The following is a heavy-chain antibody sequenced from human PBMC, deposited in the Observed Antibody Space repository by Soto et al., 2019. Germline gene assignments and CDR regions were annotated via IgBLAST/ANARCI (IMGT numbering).Heavy chain of an antibody. CDR2: VSGSGTSI. CDR3: AKGRYCSGGSCYLDAFDI. CDR1: GLTFSGYT. V-gene: IGHV3-21*01. J-gene: IGHJ3*02. Sequence: PGGSLRLSCAFSGLTFSGYTMSWVRQAPGKGLEWVSSVSGSGTSIYYADSVEGRFTISRDNAKNSLYLQMNSLRAEDTAVYYCAKGRYCSGGSCYLDAFDIWGQGTMVTVSS. D-gene: IGHD2-15*01.